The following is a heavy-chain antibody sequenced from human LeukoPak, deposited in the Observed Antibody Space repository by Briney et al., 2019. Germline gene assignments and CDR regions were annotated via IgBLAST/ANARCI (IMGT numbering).Heavy chain of an antibody. CDR2: ISYDGSNK. CDR1: GFTFSSYG. D-gene: IGHD5-18*01. CDR3: AKLGGRGDTATDNF. V-gene: IGHV3-30*18. J-gene: IGHJ4*02. Sequence: GGSLSLSCAASGFTFSSYGMHWVRQAPGKGLEWVAVISYDGSNKYYADSVKGRFTISRDNSKNTLYLQMNSLRAEDTAVYYCAKLGGRGDTATDNFWGQGTLVTVSS.